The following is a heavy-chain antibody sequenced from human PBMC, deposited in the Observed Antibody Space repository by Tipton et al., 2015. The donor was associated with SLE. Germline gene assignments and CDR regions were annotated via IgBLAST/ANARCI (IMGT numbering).Heavy chain of an antibody. CDR1: GGSISSYY. D-gene: IGHD6-13*01. CDR2: IYYSGST. V-gene: IGHV4-59*01. Sequence: LSLTCTVSGGSISSYYWSWIRQPPGKGLEWIGYIYYSGSTNYNPSLKSRVTISVDTSKNQFSLKLSTVTAADTAVYYCATDGAAAGFEAFDIWGQVTMVGVAS. CDR3: ATDGAAAGFEAFDI. J-gene: IGHJ3*02.